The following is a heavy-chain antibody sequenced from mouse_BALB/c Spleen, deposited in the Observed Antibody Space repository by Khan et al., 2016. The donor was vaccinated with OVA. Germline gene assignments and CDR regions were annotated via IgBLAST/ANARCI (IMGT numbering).Heavy chain of an antibody. Sequence: QVQLKESGPGLVAPSQSLSITCTVSGFSLTSYGENWVRQPPGKGLEWLGVIWGDGSTNYHSTLMSRLSISKDNSQSQVFLKLSSLQTDDTATYYCAKWGTANYYAMDYWGQGTSVTVSS. CDR1: GFSLTSYG. CDR2: IWGDGST. V-gene: IGHV2-3*01. CDR3: AKWGTANYYAMDY. D-gene: IGHD1-2*01. J-gene: IGHJ4*01.